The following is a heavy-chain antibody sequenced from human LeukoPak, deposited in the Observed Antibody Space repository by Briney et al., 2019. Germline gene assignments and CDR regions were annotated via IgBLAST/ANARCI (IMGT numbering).Heavy chain of an antibody. CDR2: ISGSGGST. J-gene: IGHJ5*02. CDR1: GFTFSSYA. D-gene: IGHD2-15*01. CDR3: ARATVVVVTNWFDP. Sequence: PGGSLRLSCAASGFTFSSYAMSWVRQAPGKGLEWVSAISGSGGSTYYADSVKGRFTISRDNAKNSLYLQMNSLRAEDTAVYYCARATVVVVTNWFDPWGQGTLVTVSS. V-gene: IGHV3-23*01.